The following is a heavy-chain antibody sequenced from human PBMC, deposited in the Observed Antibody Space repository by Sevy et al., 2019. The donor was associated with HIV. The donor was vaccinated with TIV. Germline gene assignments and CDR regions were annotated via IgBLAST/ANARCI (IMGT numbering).Heavy chain of an antibody. Sequence: GGSLRLSCAASGFTFRTYSMNRVRQAPRKGLEWLSSISDDSRYIYYSDSVKGRFTISRANTKNLLYLQINNLRVEDTAIYYCARDFTIFGVVSGIDYWGQGNLVTVSS. J-gene: IGHJ4*02. CDR1: GFTFRTYS. V-gene: IGHV3-21*04. CDR3: ARDFTIFGVVSGIDY. D-gene: IGHD3-3*01. CDR2: ISDDSRYI.